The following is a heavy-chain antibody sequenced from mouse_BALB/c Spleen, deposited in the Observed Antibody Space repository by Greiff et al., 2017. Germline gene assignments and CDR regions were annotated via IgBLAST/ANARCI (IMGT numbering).Heavy chain of an antibody. CDR1: GFTFSSYT. CDR3: ARQYDGLSWFAY. V-gene: IGHV5-12-2*01. D-gene: IGHD2-3*01. CDR2: ISNGGGST. J-gene: IGHJ3*01. Sequence: EVKLVESGGGLVQPGGSLKLSCAASGFTFSSYTMSWVRQTPEKRLEWVAYISNGGGSTYYPDTVKGRFTIYRDNAKNTLYLQMSSLKSEDTAMYYCARQYDGLSWFAYWGQGTLVTVSA.